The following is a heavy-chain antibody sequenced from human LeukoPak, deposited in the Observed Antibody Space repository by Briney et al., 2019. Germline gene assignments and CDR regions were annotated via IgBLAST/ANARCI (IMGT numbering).Heavy chain of an antibody. CDR3: ARDEKDGPLWY. Sequence: GGSLRLSCAASGFTFSSYSMNWVRQAPGKGLEWVSSISSSSSYIYSADSVKGRFTISRDNARNFVYLQVNSLRAEDTAIYYCARDEKDGPLWYWGQGILVFVSS. J-gene: IGHJ4*02. V-gene: IGHV3-21*01. CDR1: GFTFSSYS. CDR2: ISSSSSYI. D-gene: IGHD2-15*01.